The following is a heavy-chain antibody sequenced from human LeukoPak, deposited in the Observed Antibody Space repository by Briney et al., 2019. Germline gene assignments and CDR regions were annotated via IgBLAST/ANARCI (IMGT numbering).Heavy chain of an antibody. CDR1: GFTFSTYG. CDR2: IRYDGSHK. V-gene: IGHV3-30*02. J-gene: IGHJ3*02. D-gene: IGHD4-17*01. CDR3: AKHRSYGDYGAFDI. Sequence: GRSLRLSCAASGFTFSTYGMHWVRQAPGKGLEWVAFIRYDGSHKYYADSVKGRFTISRDNSKNTLYLQMNSLRAEDTAVYYSAKHRSYGDYGAFDIWGQGTMVTVSS.